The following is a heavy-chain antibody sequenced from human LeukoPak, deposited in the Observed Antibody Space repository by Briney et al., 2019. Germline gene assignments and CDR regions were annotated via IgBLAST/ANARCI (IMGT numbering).Heavy chain of an antibody. CDR3: AREFVEMATITYSFDY. V-gene: IGHV1-46*01. CDR1: GYTFTSYY. Sequence: ASVKVSCKASGYTFTSYYMHWVRQAPGQALEWMGMINPSDGSTSYAQKFQGRLTKTRDTSTSTAYIELSRLRCDDTAVYYCAREFVEMATITYSFDYWGQGTLVTVSS. J-gene: IGHJ4*02. D-gene: IGHD5-24*01. CDR2: INPSDGST.